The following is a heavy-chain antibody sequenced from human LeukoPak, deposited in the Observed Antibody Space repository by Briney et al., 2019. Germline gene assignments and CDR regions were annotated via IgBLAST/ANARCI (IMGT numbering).Heavy chain of an antibody. CDR1: GGTFSSYA. CDR2: IIPIFGTA. Sequence: ASVKVSCKASGGTFSSYAISWVRQAPGQGLEWMGGIIPIFGTANYAQKFQGRVTITTDESTSTAYMELSSLRSEDTAVYYCATTYYYDSSGYPHDAFDIWGQGTMVTVSS. V-gene: IGHV1-69*05. CDR3: ATTYYYDSSGYPHDAFDI. D-gene: IGHD3-22*01. J-gene: IGHJ3*02.